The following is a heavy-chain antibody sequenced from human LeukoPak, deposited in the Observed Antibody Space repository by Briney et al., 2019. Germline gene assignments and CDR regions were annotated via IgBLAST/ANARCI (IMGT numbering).Heavy chain of an antibody. CDR2: ISSSMTYI. CDR1: GFTFSSYS. D-gene: IGHD2-15*01. CDR3: AKPQRYCSGGSCLVGSFDY. V-gene: IGHV3-21*01. J-gene: IGHJ4*02. Sequence: GGSLRLSCAASGFTFSSYSMNWVRQAPGKGLEWVSSISSSMTYIYYADSVKGRFTISRDNAKNSLYLQMNSLRAEDTAVYYCAKPQRYCSGGSCLVGSFDYWGQGTLVTVSS.